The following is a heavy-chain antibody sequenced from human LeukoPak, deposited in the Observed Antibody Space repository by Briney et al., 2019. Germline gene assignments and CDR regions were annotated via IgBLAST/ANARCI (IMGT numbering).Heavy chain of an antibody. CDR1: GFTFSSYP. J-gene: IGHJ4*02. CDR3: ARDLWGQYYFDY. D-gene: IGHD3-16*01. Sequence: GGSLRLSCAASGFTFSSYPMSWVHQAPGEGLEWVSGISGSGVSTYYADSVKGRFTISRDNSKNTLYLQMSSLRAEDMAVYYCARDLWGQYYFDYWGQGTLVTVSS. CDR2: ISGSGVST. V-gene: IGHV3-23*01.